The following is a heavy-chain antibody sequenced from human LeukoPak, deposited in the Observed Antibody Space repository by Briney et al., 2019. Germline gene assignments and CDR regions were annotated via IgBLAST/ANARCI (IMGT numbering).Heavy chain of an antibody. Sequence: SETLSLTCTVSGYSISSGYYWGWIRQPPGKGLEWIGSIYHSGSTNYNPSLKSRVTISVDTSKNQFSLKLSSVTAADTAVYYCARDSYDSSGYYYYWGQGTLVTVSS. D-gene: IGHD3-22*01. CDR1: GYSISSGYY. J-gene: IGHJ4*02. CDR3: ARDSYDSSGYYYY. V-gene: IGHV4-38-2*02. CDR2: IYHSGST.